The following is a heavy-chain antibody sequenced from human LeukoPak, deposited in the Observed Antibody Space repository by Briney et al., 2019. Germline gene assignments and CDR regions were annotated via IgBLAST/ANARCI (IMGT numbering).Heavy chain of an antibody. J-gene: IGHJ4*02. Sequence: SETLSLTCTVSGGSISSYYWSWIRQPPGKGLEWIGYIYYSGSTNYNPSLKSRVTVSADMSKNQFSLKLNSVTAADTAVYYCARGLGPIYFDYWGQGTLVTVSS. CDR3: ARGLGPIYFDY. D-gene: IGHD3-16*01. CDR1: GGSISSYY. V-gene: IGHV4-59*01. CDR2: IYYSGST.